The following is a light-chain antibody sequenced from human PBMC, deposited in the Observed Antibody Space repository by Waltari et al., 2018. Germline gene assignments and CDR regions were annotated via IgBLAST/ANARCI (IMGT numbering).Light chain of an antibody. V-gene: IGLV2-14*03. J-gene: IGLJ1*01. CDR3: SSYTSSSTQV. CDR1: ISGVRGYNY. CDR2: DVS. Sequence: QSALTHPASVSGSPGPSIPIPCPGTISGVRGYNYVSWYQQHPGKAPKLMIYDVSNRPSGVSNRFSGSKSGNTASLTISGLQAEDEADYYCSSYTSSSTQVFGTGTKVTVL.